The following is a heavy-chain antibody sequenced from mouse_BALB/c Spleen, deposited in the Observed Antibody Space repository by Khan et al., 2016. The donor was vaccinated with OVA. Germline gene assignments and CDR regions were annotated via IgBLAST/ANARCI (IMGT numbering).Heavy chain of an antibody. J-gene: IGHJ4*01. CDR3: ARPACLSYTLDY. V-gene: IGHV9-3-1*01. CDR2: INTYTGEP. Sequence: QIQLVQSGPELKKPGETVKISCKASGYTFTNYGMNWVKQSPGKALKWMGWINTYTGEPTYADDFKGRFAFSLETSATTAYLQINYLKNEDTATYFCARPACLSYTLDYWGQGTSVTVSS. CDR1: GYTFTNYG.